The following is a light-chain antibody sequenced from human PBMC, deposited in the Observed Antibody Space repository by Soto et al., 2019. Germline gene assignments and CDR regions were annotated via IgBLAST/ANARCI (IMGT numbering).Light chain of an antibody. Sequence: EIVLTQSPGTLSLSPGERATLSCRASQSVSSSYLAWYQQKPGQPPRLLIYGASRRATGIPDRFSGSGSGSDLTLTISRLEPEDFAVYYCQQRSNWPPITFGQGTRLEIK. J-gene: IGKJ5*01. CDR1: QSVSSSY. CDR2: GAS. V-gene: IGKV3D-20*02. CDR3: QQRSNWPPIT.